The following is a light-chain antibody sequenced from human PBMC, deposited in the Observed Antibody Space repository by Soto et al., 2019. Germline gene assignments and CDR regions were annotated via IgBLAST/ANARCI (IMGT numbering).Light chain of an antibody. Sequence: EMLMTQSPAPLSVSPGERATLSCRASQSVSSNLAWYQQKPGQTPRLLIYGASTRATGIPARFSGSGSGTDFTLTISSPQAEDFAVYYCQQYNNWPPWTFGQGTKVEIK. V-gene: IGKV3-15*01. CDR2: GAS. CDR3: QQYNNWPPWT. CDR1: QSVSSN. J-gene: IGKJ1*01.